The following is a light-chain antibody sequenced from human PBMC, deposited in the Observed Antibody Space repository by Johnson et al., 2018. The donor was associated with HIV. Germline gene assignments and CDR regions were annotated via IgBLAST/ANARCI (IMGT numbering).Light chain of an antibody. CDR1: SSNIGSNT. CDR3: AAWDDSLNGRYV. V-gene: IGLV1-44*01. J-gene: IGLJ1*01. Sequence: QSVLTQSPSVSAAPGQKVTISCSGSSSNIGSNTVNWYQQLPGTAPKLLIYRNNQRPSGVPDRFSGSKSGTSASLAISGLQAEDAADYYCAAWDDSLNGRYVFGTGTKVTGL. CDR2: RNN.